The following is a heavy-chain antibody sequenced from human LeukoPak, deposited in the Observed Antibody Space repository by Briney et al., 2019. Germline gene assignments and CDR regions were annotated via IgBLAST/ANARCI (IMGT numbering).Heavy chain of an antibody. CDR1: GFTFSSYS. CDR2: ISRSSSYI. CDR3: ARHIAVAGTYWFDP. V-gene: IGHV3-21*01. J-gene: IGHJ5*02. Sequence: GRSLRLSCAASGFTFSSYSMNWVCQAPGKGLDWVSSISRSSSYIYYADSVKGRFTISRDNAKNSLYLQMNSLRAEDTAVYYCARHIAVAGTYWFDPWGQGTLVTVSS. D-gene: IGHD6-19*01.